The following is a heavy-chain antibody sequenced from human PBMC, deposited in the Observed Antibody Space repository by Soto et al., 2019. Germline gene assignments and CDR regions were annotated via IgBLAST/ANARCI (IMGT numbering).Heavy chain of an antibody. J-gene: IGHJ4*02. Sequence: SETLSLTCAVYGGSFSGYYWSWIRQPPGKGLEWIGEINHSGSTNYNPSLKSRVTISVDTSKNQFSLKLSSVTAADTAVYYCARVIPYYGSGFDYWGQGXLVTVYS. CDR3: ARVIPYYGSGFDY. CDR1: GGSFSGYY. V-gene: IGHV4-34*01. CDR2: INHSGST. D-gene: IGHD3-10*01.